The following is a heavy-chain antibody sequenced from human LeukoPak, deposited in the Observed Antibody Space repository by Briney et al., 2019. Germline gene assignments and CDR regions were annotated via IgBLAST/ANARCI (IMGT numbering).Heavy chain of an antibody. Sequence: GRSLRLSCAASGFTFSSYAMHWVRQAPGKGLEWVAVISYDGSNKYYADSVKGRFTISRDNSKNTPYLQMNSLRAEDTAVYYCASTYGGNVNVVDYWGQGTLVTVSS. CDR3: ASTYGGNVNVVDY. J-gene: IGHJ4*02. CDR2: ISYDGSNK. CDR1: GFTFSSYA. D-gene: IGHD4-23*01. V-gene: IGHV3-30*04.